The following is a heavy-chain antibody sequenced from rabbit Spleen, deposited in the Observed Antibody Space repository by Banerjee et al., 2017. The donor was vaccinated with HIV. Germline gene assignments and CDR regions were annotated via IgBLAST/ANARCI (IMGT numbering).Heavy chain of an antibody. CDR2: IWPSTGST. J-gene: IGHJ3*01. D-gene: IGHD1-1*01. CDR1: GFSFSNKAV. Sequence: QEQLVESGGGLVKPEGSLKLSCTASGFSFSNKAVMCWVRQAPGKGLEWIACIWPSTGSTYYASWANGRFTISSHNAQNTLYLQLHSLTAADTATYFCVRGASGSGYYSLWGQGTLVTVS. CDR3: VRGASGSGYYSL. V-gene: IGHV1S45*01.